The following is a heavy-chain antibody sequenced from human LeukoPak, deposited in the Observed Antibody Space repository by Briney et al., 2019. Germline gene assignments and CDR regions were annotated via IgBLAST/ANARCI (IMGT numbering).Heavy chain of an antibody. J-gene: IGHJ4*02. CDR1: GGSFSGYT. Sequence: SETLSLTCGVYGGSFSGYTWDWIRQPPGKGLEWIGEINDIGNTNYNPSLKSRLTISVDRSKNQFSLKVNSVTAADTAVYYCVRRGYDSDQEIGHYWGQGTLVTVSS. CDR3: VRRGYDSDQEIGHY. V-gene: IGHV4-34*01. D-gene: IGHD5-18*01. CDR2: INDIGNT.